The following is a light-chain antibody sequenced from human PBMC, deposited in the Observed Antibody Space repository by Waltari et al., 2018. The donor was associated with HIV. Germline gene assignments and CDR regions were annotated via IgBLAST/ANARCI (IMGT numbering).Light chain of an antibody. V-gene: IGLV3-9*02. Sequence: SYELTQPLSVSVALGQPARITCGGKNIGYKSVHWYQQKTGQAPVLVMYNDKYRPSRIPERFSGSKSVNTATLTITGAQAGDEADYFCQVWDTTTVFGGGTNLTVL. J-gene: IGLJ2*01. CDR1: NIGYKS. CDR3: QVWDTTTV. CDR2: NDK.